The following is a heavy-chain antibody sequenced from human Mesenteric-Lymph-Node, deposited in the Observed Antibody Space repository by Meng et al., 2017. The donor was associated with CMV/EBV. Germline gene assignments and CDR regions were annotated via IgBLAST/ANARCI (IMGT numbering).Heavy chain of an antibody. D-gene: IGHD6-13*01. CDR3: ARGDLSSRGGMDV. J-gene: IGHJ6*02. CDR2: TIPILGKT. Sequence: SVKVSCKASGGTFSSYTISWVRQAPGQGPEWMGRTIPILGKTNYAQKFQGRVTITADKATSTAYMELSSLRSEDTAVYYCARGDLSSRGGMDVWGQGTTVTVSS. V-gene: IGHV1-69*08. CDR1: GGTFSSYT.